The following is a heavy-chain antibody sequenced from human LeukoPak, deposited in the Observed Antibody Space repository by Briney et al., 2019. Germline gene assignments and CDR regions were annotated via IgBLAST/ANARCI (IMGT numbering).Heavy chain of an antibody. V-gene: IGHV1-2*02. D-gene: IGHD2-15*01. CDR3: ASTHHGGYCSGGSCYSSPYYYYGMDV. J-gene: IGHJ6*02. Sequence: ASVKVSCKASGYTFTGYYMHWVRQAPGQGLEWMGWINPNSGGTNYAQKFQGRVTMTRDTSISTAYMEQSRLRSDDTAVYYCASTHHGGYCSGGSCYSSPYYYYGMDVWGQGTTVTVSS. CDR2: INPNSGGT. CDR1: GYTFTGYY.